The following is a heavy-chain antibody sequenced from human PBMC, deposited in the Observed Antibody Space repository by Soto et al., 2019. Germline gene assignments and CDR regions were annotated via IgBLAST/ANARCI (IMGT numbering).Heavy chain of an antibody. V-gene: IGHV3-30*18. CDR2: ISYDGSNK. CDR3: AKDLRRGYSYGYFDY. Sequence: GGSLRLSCAASGFTFSSYGMHWVRQAPSKGLEWVAVISYDGSNKYYADSVKGRFTISRDNSKNTLYLQMNSLRAEDTAVYYCAKDLRRGYSYGYFDYWGQGTLVTVSS. CDR1: GFTFSSYG. D-gene: IGHD5-18*01. J-gene: IGHJ4*02.